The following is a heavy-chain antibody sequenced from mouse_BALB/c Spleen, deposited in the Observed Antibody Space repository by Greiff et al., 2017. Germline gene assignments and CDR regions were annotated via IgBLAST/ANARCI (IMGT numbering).Heavy chain of an antibody. Sequence: EVQVVESGPGLVKPSQSLSLTCSVTGYSITSGYYWNWIRQFPGNKLEWMGYISYDGSNNYNPSLKNRISITRDTSKNQFFLKLNSVTTEDTATYYCARERDSSGYVGFAYWGQGTLVTVSA. V-gene: IGHV3-6*02. CDR2: ISYDGSN. CDR1: GYSITSGYY. J-gene: IGHJ3*01. D-gene: IGHD3-2*01. CDR3: ARERDSSGYVGFAY.